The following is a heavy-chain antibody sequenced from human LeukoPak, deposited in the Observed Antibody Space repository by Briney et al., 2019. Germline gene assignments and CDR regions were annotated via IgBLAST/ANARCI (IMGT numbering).Heavy chain of an antibody. CDR2: IWYDGSNK. V-gene: IGHV3-33*01. CDR3: AREVAARPIYYYYYMDV. CDR1: GFTFSSYG. J-gene: IGHJ6*03. Sequence: GGSLRLSCAASGFTFSSYGMHWVRQAPGKGLEWVAVIWYDGSNKYYADSVKGRFTISRDNSKNTLYLQMNSLRAEDTAVYYCAREVAARPIYYYYYMDVWGKGTTVTVSS. D-gene: IGHD6-6*01.